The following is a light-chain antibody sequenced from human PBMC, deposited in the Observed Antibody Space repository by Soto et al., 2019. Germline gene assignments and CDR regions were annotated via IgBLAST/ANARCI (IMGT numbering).Light chain of an antibody. Sequence: DIQMTQSPSTLSGSVGDRVTITFRASQSISSWLAWYQQKPGKAPKLLIYDASNLETGVPSRFSGSGSGTDFTLTISSLQPEDFATYYCQQSYITPPLTFGGGTKVDIK. CDR1: QSISSW. CDR3: QQSYITPPLT. J-gene: IGKJ4*01. V-gene: IGKV1-39*01. CDR2: DAS.